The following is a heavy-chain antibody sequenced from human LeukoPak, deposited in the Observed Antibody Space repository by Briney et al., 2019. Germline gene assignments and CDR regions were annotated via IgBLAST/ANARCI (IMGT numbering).Heavy chain of an antibody. D-gene: IGHD3-22*01. J-gene: IGHJ5*02. CDR2: IYTSGST. Sequence: SQTLSLTCTVSGCSISSGSYYRSWIRQPPGEGLEWIGRIYTSGSTNYNPSLKSRVTISVDTSKNQFSLKLSSVTAADTAVYYCARGITMKGDWFDPWGQGTLVTVSS. CDR3: ARGITMKGDWFDP. V-gene: IGHV4-61*02. CDR1: GCSISSGSYY.